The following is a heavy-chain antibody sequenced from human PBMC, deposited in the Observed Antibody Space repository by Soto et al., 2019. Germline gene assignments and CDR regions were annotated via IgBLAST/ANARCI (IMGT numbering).Heavy chain of an antibody. Sequence: ASVKVSCKASGYTFTSYYMHWVRQAPGQGLEWMGIINPSGGSTSYAQKFQGRVTMTRDTSTSTVYMELSSLRSEDTAVYYCARDRGTHPYYYYGMDVWGQGTTVTVS. J-gene: IGHJ6*02. CDR1: GYTFTSYY. CDR2: INPSGGST. CDR3: ARDRGTHPYYYYGMDV. V-gene: IGHV1-46*01.